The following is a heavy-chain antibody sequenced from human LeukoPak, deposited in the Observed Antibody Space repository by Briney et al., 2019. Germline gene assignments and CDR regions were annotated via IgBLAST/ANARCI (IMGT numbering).Heavy chain of an antibody. D-gene: IGHD1-26*01. V-gene: IGHV4-59*01. J-gene: IGHJ3*02. CDR3: ARILEGSGAAFDI. CDR1: GGSMNNYY. CDR2: IHYTGIT. Sequence: SELLFLTCIVSGGSMNNYYWCWLRQPPGKGLEWIANIHYTGITNYNPFLKSRVTISLDTSKNQFSLKLNSVTAADTAFYYCARILEGSGAAFDIWGQGTMVTVSS.